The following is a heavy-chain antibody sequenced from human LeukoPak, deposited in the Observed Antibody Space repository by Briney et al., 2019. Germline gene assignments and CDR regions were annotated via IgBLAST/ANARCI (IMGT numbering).Heavy chain of an antibody. Sequence: PGGSLRLSCAASGFTFSSYVMSWVRQAPGKGLEWVSAISGSGGSTYYADSVKGRFTISRDNSKNTLYLQMNSLRAEDTAVYYCAKDPGKPYYYYYMDVWGKGTTVTISS. CDR1: GFTFSSYV. CDR2: ISGSGGST. V-gene: IGHV3-23*01. D-gene: IGHD3-10*01. J-gene: IGHJ6*03. CDR3: AKDPGKPYYYYYMDV.